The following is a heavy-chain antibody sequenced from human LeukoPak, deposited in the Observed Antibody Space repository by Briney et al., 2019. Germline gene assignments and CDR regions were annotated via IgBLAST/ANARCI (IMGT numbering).Heavy chain of an antibody. Sequence: PSETLSLTCTVSGGSISSYYWSWLRQPPGKGLEWIGYIFYSGSTNYNPSLKRRVTISVDTSKNQFSLKLSSVTAADTAVYYCARGPTRYYFDYWGQGTLVTVSS. CDR2: IFYSGST. V-gene: IGHV4-59*01. CDR1: GGSISSYY. CDR3: ARGPTRYYFDY. J-gene: IGHJ4*02.